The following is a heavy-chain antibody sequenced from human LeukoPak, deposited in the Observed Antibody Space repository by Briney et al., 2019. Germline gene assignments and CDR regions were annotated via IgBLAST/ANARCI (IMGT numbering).Heavy chain of an antibody. D-gene: IGHD6-13*01. CDR2: ISFDGSNK. CDR1: GFTLSNYG. Sequence: GGSLRLSCAASGFTLSNYGMHWDRQAPGRGLEWVAVISFDGSNKYYADSVKSRFTISRDNSKNTLYLQMNSLRADDTALYYCTKDLAAAGTRAPYFDYWGQGTLVTVSS. J-gene: IGHJ4*02. CDR3: TKDLAAAGTRAPYFDY. V-gene: IGHV3-30*18.